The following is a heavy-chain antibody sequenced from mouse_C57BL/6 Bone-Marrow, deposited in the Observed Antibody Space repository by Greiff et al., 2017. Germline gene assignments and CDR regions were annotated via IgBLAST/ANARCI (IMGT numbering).Heavy chain of an antibody. CDR1: GFTFTDYY. CDR2: IRNKANGYTT. CDR3: ARYIRRFGFDY. J-gene: IGHJ2*01. Sequence: EVNLVESGGGLVQPGGSLSLSCAASGFTFTDYYMSWVRQPPGKALEWLGFIRNKANGYTTEYSASVKGRFTISRDNSQSILYLQMNALRAEDSAAYYCARYIRRFGFDYWGRGTTLTVSS. V-gene: IGHV7-3*01.